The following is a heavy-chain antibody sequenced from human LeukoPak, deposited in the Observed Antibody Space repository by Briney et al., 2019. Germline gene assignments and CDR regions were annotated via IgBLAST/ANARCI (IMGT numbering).Heavy chain of an antibody. Sequence: SETLTLTCAVSGGSISSGGYSWSWIRQPPGKGLEWIGYIYHSGSTYYNPSLKSRVTISVDRSKNQFSLELSSVTAADTAVYYCARGSSSGWPLDYWGQGTLVTVSS. CDR3: ARGSSSGWPLDY. CDR2: IYHSGST. J-gene: IGHJ4*02. V-gene: IGHV4-30-2*01. CDR1: GGSISSGGYS. D-gene: IGHD6-19*01.